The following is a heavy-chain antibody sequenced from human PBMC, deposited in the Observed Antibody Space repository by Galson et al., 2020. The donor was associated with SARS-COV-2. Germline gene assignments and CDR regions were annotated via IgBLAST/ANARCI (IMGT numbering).Heavy chain of an antibody. CDR1: GGSISGYH. CDR2: DSYSGGT. CDR3: ARERSAGDDSSGHPFYYMDV. J-gene: IGHJ6*03. D-gene: IGHD3-22*01. V-gene: IGHV4-59*01. Sequence: SETLSLTCPVSGGSISGYHRTWTRQPPGQGLEWIGSDSYSGGTNYNPPLKTRVTRSVDSSKNQFFLKVTSVTAADTAVYYCARERSAGDDSSGHPFYYMDVWGRGTTVTISS.